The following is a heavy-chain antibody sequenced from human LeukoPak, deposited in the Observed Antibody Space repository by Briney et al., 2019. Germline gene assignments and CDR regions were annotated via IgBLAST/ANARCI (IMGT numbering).Heavy chain of an antibody. CDR1: GGSFSGYY. CDR2: INHSGST. J-gene: IGHJ4*02. V-gene: IGHV4-34*01. D-gene: IGHD5-18*01. CDR3: ARGGFGYSYGDGLDY. Sequence: SEPLSLTCAVYGGSFSGYYWSWIRQPPGKGLEWIGEINHSGSTNYNPSLKSRVTISVDTSKNQFSLKLSSVTAADTAVYYCARGGFGYSYGDGLDYWGQGTLVTVSS.